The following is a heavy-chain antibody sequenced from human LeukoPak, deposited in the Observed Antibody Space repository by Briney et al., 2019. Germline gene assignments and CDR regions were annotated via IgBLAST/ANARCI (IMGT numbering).Heavy chain of an antibody. CDR3: ARALRNYSSGWYREPSYYYYYMDV. Sequence: SETLSLTCTVSGGSISSSSYYWGWIRQPPGKGLEWIGYIYSSGSTNYNPSLKSRVTMSVDTSKNQFSLKVSSVTTADTAVYYCARALRNYSSGWYREPSYYYYYMDVWGKGTTVTVSS. V-gene: IGHV4-61*05. J-gene: IGHJ6*03. D-gene: IGHD6-19*01. CDR1: GGSISSSSYY. CDR2: IYSSGST.